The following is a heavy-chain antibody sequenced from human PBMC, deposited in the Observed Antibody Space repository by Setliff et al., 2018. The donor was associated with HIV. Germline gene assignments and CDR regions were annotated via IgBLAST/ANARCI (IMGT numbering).Heavy chain of an antibody. CDR3: ARNFGLSPSGKYYYYYGMDI. Sequence: ASVKVSCKASGYTFTGHYLHWVRQAPGQGLEWLGWVNPNSGDAIYAQNFQGRVTMTRDTSINAAYMELRGLRSDATAVYYCARNFGLSPSGKYYYYYGMDIWGQGTTVTVSS. J-gene: IGHJ6*02. D-gene: IGHD3-10*01. V-gene: IGHV1-2*02. CDR2: VNPNSGDA. CDR1: GYTFTGHY.